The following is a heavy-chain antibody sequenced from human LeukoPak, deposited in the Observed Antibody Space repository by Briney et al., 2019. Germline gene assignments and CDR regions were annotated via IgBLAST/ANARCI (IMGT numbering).Heavy chain of an antibody. V-gene: IGHV3-21*01. CDR3: ATLRVGESDY. J-gene: IGHJ4*02. D-gene: IGHD3-10*01. CDR1: GFTFSSYS. Sequence: GGSLRLSCAASGFTFSSYSMNWVRQAPGKGLEWVSSISSSGSYIYYADSVKGRFTISRDNAKNSLYLQMNSLRAEDTAVYYCATLRVGESDYWGQGTLVTVSS. CDR2: ISSSGSYI.